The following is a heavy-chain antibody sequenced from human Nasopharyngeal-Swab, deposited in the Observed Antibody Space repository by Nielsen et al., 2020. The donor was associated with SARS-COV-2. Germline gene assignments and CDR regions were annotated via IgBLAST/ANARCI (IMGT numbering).Heavy chain of an antibody. CDR3: TRADFWSGYCDY. J-gene: IGHJ4*02. Sequence: GGSLKISCTASGFTFGDYAMSWVRQAPGKGLEWVGFIRSKAYGGTTEYAASVKGRFTISRDDSKSIAYLQMNSLKTEDTAVYYCTRADFWSGYCDYWGQGTLVTVSS. V-gene: IGHV3-49*04. CDR2: IRSKAYGGTT. CDR1: GFTFGDYA. D-gene: IGHD3-3*01.